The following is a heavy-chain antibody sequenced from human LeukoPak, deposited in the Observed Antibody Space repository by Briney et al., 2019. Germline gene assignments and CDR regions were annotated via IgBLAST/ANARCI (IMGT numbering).Heavy chain of an antibody. CDR3: ARGEVVPATVWYDY. CDR1: GGTFSSYA. Sequence: GASVKVSCKASGGTFSSYAISWVRQAPGQGLEWMGWINPNSGGTNYAQKFQGRVTMTRDTSISTAYMELSRLRSDDTAVYYCARGEVVPATVWYDYWGQGTLVTVSS. V-gene: IGHV1-2*02. CDR2: INPNSGGT. J-gene: IGHJ4*02. D-gene: IGHD2-2*01.